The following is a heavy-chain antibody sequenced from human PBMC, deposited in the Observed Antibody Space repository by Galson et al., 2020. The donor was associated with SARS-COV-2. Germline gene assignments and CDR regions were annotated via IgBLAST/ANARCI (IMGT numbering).Heavy chain of an antibody. D-gene: IGHD3-3*01. Sequence: TGGSLRLSCAASGFTFSSYGMHWVRQAPGKGLEWVAVISYDGSNKYYADSVKGRFTISRDNSKNTLYLQMNSLRAEDKAVYYCAKDVTYSDFWGGYFAPMQKYVYYYYGMDVWGQGPTVTVSS. V-gene: IGHV3-30*18. J-gene: IGHJ6*02. CDR1: GFTFSSYG. CDR3: AKDVTYSDFWGGYFAPMQKYVYYYYGMDV. CDR2: ISYDGSNK.